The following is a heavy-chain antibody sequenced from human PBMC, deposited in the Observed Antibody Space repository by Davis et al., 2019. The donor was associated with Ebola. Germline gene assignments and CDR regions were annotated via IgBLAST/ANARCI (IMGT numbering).Heavy chain of an antibody. V-gene: IGHV3-74*01. CDR3: ARGETTETTPGFDP. D-gene: IGHD4-17*01. Sequence: GESLKISCAASGFTFTNYAMSWVRQAPGKGLVWVSRINSDGSSTSYADSVKGRFTISRDNAKNSLYLQMNNLRVDDTALYYCARGETTETTPGFDPWGQGTLVTVSS. J-gene: IGHJ5*02. CDR1: GFTFTNYA. CDR2: INSDGSST.